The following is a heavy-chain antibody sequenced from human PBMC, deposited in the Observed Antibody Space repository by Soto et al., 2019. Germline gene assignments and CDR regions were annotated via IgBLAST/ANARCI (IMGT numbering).Heavy chain of an antibody. CDR2: IKQDGSEK. Sequence: PGGSLRLSCAASGFTFSSYWMSWVRQAPGKGLEWVANIKQDGSEKYYVDSVKGRFTISRDNAQNSLFLLMNSLRAEDTAIYYCARDRDWAFDYWGQGTLVTVSS. CDR3: ARDRDWAFDY. J-gene: IGHJ4*02. CDR1: GFTFSSYW. V-gene: IGHV3-7*01. D-gene: IGHD3-9*01.